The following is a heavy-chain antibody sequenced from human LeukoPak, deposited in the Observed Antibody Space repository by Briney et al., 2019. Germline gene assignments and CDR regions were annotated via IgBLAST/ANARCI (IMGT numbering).Heavy chain of an antibody. CDR3: ARVLGGYGLHYYYYMDV. J-gene: IGHJ6*03. D-gene: IGHD5-12*01. CDR1: GYTFTSYD. Sequence: GASVKVSCKASGYTFTSYDINWVRQATGQGLEWMGWMNPNSGNTGYAQKFRGRVTMTRNTSISTAYMELSSLRSEDTAVYYCARVLGGYGLHYYYYMDVWGKGTTVTISS. CDR2: MNPNSGNT. V-gene: IGHV1-8*01.